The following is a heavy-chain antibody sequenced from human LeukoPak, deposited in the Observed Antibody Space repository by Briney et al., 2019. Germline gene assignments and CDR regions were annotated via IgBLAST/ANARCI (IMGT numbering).Heavy chain of an antibody. CDR2: INTSGGTT. D-gene: IGHD3-10*01. V-gene: IGHV3-23*01. Sequence: PGGSLRLSCAASGFTFSSYAMSWVRQAPGKGLEWVSGINTSGGTTYYADFVKGRFTISRDNSKNTLYLRMNSLRAGDTALYYCARRYSYGSGSLDSSFDYWGQGSLVTVSS. CDR3: ARRYSYGSGSLDSSFDY. J-gene: IGHJ4*02. CDR1: GFTFSSYA.